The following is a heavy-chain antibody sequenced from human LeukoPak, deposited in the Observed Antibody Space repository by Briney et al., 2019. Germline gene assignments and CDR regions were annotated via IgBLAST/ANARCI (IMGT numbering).Heavy chain of an antibody. CDR1: GGSFSGHC. Sequence: SETLSLTCAVYGGSFSGHCWSWIRQSPGKGLEWIGEIIYGGDTTYNPSLKSRVTVSADKSKNQFFLRLTSVTAADTAVYYCARGVGGGRSDFDFWGQGILVTVSS. CDR3: ARGVGGGRSDFDF. D-gene: IGHD6-19*01. J-gene: IGHJ4*02. V-gene: IGHV4-34*01. CDR2: IIYGGDT.